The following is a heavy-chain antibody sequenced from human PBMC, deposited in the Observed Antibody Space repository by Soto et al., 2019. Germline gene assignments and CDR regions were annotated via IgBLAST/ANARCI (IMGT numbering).Heavy chain of an antibody. CDR3: ARATSGWYKDGCDI. CDR2: ISYDGSNK. D-gene: IGHD6-19*01. Sequence: QVQLVESGGGVVQPGRSLRLSCAASGFTFSSYAMHWVRQAPGKGLEWVAVISYDGSNKYYADSVKGRFTISRDNSKNTRYLQMNSLRAEDTAVYYGARATSGWYKDGCDIWRQGTKVTVSP. V-gene: IGHV3-30-3*01. CDR1: GFTFSSYA. J-gene: IGHJ3*02.